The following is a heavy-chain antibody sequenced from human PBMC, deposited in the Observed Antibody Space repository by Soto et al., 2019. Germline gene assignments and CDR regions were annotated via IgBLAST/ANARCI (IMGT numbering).Heavy chain of an antibody. V-gene: IGHV3-30*18. Sequence: QVQLVESGGGVVQPGRSLRLSCAASGFTFSSYGMHWVRQAPGNGLEWVAVISYDGSNKYYADSVKGRFTISRDNSKNTLYLQMNSLRAEDTAVYYCAKDRFRIAVAATFDYWGQGTLVTVSS. CDR2: ISYDGSNK. CDR1: GFTFSSYG. J-gene: IGHJ4*02. CDR3: AKDRFRIAVAATFDY. D-gene: IGHD6-19*01.